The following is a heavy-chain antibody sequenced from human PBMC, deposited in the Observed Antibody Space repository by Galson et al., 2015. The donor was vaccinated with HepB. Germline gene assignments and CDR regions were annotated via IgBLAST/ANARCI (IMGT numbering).Heavy chain of an antibody. Sequence: SLRLSCAASGFTFSSYAMSWVRQAPGKGLEWVSAISGSGGSTYYADSVKGRFTISRDNSKNTLYLQMNSLRAEDTAVYYCAKVVRPYGYYYGSGKIRGCYYGMDVWGQGTTVTVSS. CDR3: AKVVRPYGYYYGSGKIRGCYYGMDV. CDR2: ISGSGGST. V-gene: IGHV3-23*01. D-gene: IGHD3-10*01. J-gene: IGHJ6*02. CDR1: GFTFSSYA.